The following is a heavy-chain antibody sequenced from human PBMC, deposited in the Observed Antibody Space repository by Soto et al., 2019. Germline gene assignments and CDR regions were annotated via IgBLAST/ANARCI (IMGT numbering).Heavy chain of an antibody. Sequence: SETLSLTCAVYGGSFSGYYWSWIRQPPGKGLEWIGEINHSGSTNYNPSLKSRVTISVDTSKNRFSLKLSSVTAADTAVYYCASVIFSSSSRINYYYYGMDVWGQGTTVTVSS. J-gene: IGHJ6*02. V-gene: IGHV4-34*01. D-gene: IGHD6-6*01. CDR3: ASVIFSSSSRINYYYYGMDV. CDR1: GGSFSGYY. CDR2: INHSGST.